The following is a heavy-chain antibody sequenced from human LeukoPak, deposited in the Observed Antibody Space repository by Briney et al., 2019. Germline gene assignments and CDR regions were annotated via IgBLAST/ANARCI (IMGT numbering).Heavy chain of an antibody. CDR1: GYTFTGYY. V-gene: IGHV1-2*02. Sequence: ASVKVSCKASGYTFTGYYMHWVRQAPGQGLEWMGWIYPNSGATKYAQKFQGRVTMTRDTSISTAYMELSGLRSDDTAVYYCGTLLSNGPFDYWGQGTLVTVSS. CDR2: IYPNSGAT. CDR3: GTLLSNGPFDY. J-gene: IGHJ4*02.